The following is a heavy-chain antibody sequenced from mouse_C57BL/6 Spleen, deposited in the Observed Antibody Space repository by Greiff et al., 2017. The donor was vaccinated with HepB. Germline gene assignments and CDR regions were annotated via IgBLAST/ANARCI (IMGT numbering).Heavy chain of an antibody. Sequence: EVKVVESGGGLVKPGGSLKLSCAASGFTFSDYGMHWVRQAPEKGLEWVAYISSGSSTIYYADTVKGRFTISRDNANNTLFLQMTSLRSEDTAMYDCAREYCKRYDYDSAWFAYWGQGTLVTVSA. CDR3: AREYCKRYDYDSAWFAY. CDR2: ISSGSSTI. J-gene: IGHJ3*01. D-gene: IGHD2-4*01. CDR1: GFTFSDYG. V-gene: IGHV5-17*01.